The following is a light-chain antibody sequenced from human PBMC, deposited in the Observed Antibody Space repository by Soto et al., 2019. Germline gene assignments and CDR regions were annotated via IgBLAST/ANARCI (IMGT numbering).Light chain of an antibody. V-gene: IGKV3-20*01. J-gene: IGKJ2*01. CDR3: QQYITSPYT. Sequence: EVVLTQSPGTLSLSPGEGATLSCRVSQTLSSAYLAWYQQKPGQAPRLLISGSSIRATGIPDRFSGGGSGTDFTLTITRLEPEDFAVSYCQQYITSPYTFGQGTKLEIK. CDR2: GSS. CDR1: QTLSSAY.